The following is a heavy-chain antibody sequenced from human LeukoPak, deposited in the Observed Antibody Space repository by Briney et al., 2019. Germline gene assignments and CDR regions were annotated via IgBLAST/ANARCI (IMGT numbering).Heavy chain of an antibody. J-gene: IGHJ3*02. CDR1: GFSFRSYE. CDR2: ISSTGSTI. CDR3: VRDGGFPGTTGTYEI. D-gene: IGHD1-7*01. Sequence: GGSLRLSCAASGFSFRSYEMKWVRQAPEKGLEWVSYISSTGSTIYYADPVKGRFTISRDNAIDSLYLEMNSLRVEDTAVYYCVRDGGFPGTTGTYEIWGQGTMVTVSS. V-gene: IGHV3-48*03.